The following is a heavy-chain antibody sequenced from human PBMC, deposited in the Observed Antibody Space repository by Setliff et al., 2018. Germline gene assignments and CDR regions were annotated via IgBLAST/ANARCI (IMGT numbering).Heavy chain of an antibody. CDR1: GGSFSGYY. CDR3: ATNLATPSDAFDI. V-gene: IGHV4-34*01. Sequence: PSETLSLTCAVYGGSFSGYYWSWIRQPPGKGLEWIGEIYHSGSTNYNPSLKSRVTMSIDTSMKSFSLRLTSVTPADTAIYYCATNLATPSDAFDIWGQGTMVTVSS. CDR2: IYHSGST. J-gene: IGHJ3*02.